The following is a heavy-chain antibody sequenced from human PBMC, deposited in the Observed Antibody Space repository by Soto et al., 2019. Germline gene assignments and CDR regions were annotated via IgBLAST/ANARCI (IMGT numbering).Heavy chain of an antibody. CDR3: ARGAYYVSP. V-gene: IGHV4-59*01. D-gene: IGHD3-16*01. J-gene: IGHJ5*02. CDR2: ICYSGST. Sequence: QVQLQESGPGLVKPSETLSLTCTVSGGSLNISCWSWIRQPPGKGLEWIGFICYSGSTKYNPSLESRGTMAVDPSKNYFSLKVSSVTAADTAVYYCARGAYYVSPWGHGTLVTVSS. CDR1: GGSLNISC.